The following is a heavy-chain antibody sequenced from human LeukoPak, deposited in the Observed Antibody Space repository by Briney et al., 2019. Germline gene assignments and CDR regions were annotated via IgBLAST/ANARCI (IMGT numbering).Heavy chain of an antibody. J-gene: IGHJ3*02. CDR3: STVTADFFFDI. D-gene: IGHD2-21*02. CDR2: ISYDGSNK. CDR1: GFTFSSYA. Sequence: GGSLRLSCAASGFTFSSYAMHWVRQAPGKGLEWVAVISYDGSNKYYADSVKGRFTISRDNSKNTLYLQMNSLRAEDAAVYYCSTVTADFFFDIWGQGTMVTVSS. V-gene: IGHV3-30-3*01.